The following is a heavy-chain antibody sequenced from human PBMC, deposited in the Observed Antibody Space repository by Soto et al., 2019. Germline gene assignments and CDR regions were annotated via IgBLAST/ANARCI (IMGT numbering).Heavy chain of an antibody. CDR1: GYTFTSYG. CDR3: ARDKLYGGNRWFVAFDI. D-gene: IGHD2-15*01. J-gene: IGHJ3*02. V-gene: IGHV1-18*01. Sequence: ASVKVSCKASGYTFTSYGISWVRQAPGQGLEWMGWISAYNDNTNYAQKLQGRVTMTTDTSTSTAYMELRSLRSDDTAVYYCARDKLYGGNRWFVAFDIWGQGTMVTVSS. CDR2: ISAYNDNT.